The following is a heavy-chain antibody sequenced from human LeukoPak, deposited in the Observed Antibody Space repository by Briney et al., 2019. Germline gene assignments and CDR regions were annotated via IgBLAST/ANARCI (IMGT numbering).Heavy chain of an antibody. CDR1: GYTFTSYG. D-gene: IGHD3-10*01. CDR2: ISAYNGNT. V-gene: IGHV1-18*01. CDR3: ARDTIIWFGELSSWFDP. Sequence: ASVKVSCKASGYTFTSYGISWVRQAPGQGLEWMGWISAYNGNTNYAQKLQGRVTMTTDTSTSTAYMELRSLRSDGTAVYYCARDTIIWFGELSSWFDPWGQGTLVTVSS. J-gene: IGHJ5*02.